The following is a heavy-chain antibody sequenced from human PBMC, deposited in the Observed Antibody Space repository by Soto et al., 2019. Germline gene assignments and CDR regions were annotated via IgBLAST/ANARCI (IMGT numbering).Heavy chain of an antibody. D-gene: IGHD2-8*02. CDR3: ASGGGVYSFDY. CDR2: IYYSGST. Sequence: SETLSLTCTVSGGSISSSSYYWGWIRQPPGKGLEWIGYIYYSGSTNYNPSLKSRVTISVDTSKSQFSLKLSSVTAADTAVYYCASGGGVYSFDYWGQGTLVTVSS. V-gene: IGHV4-61*05. CDR1: GGSISSSSYY. J-gene: IGHJ4*02.